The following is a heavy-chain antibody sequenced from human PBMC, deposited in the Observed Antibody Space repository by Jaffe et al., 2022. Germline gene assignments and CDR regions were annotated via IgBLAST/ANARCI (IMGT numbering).Heavy chain of an antibody. CDR1: GFTFSSYS. V-gene: IGHV3-21*01. J-gene: IGHJ3*02. Sequence: EVQLVESGGGLVKPGGSLRLSCAASGFTFSSYSMNWVRQAPGKGLEWVSSISSSSSYIYYADSVKGRFTISRDNAKNSLYLQMNSLRAEDTAVYYCARGYGDSDAFDIWGQGTMVTVSS. CDR2: ISSSSSYI. D-gene: IGHD4-17*01. CDR3: ARGYGDSDAFDI.